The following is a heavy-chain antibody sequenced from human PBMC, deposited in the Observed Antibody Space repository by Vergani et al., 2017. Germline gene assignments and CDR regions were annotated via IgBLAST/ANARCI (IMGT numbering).Heavy chain of an antibody. J-gene: IGHJ4*02. CDR1: GYTFTSYD. D-gene: IGHD1-26*01. Sequence: QVQLVQSGAEVKKPGASVKVSCKASGYTFTSYDINWVRQATGQGLEWMGWMNPNSGNTGYAQKFQGRVTMTRNTSISTAYMELSSLRSEDTAVYYCARVRRWELPKGFDYWGQGTLVTVSS. CDR3: ARVRRWELPKGFDY. V-gene: IGHV1-8*01. CDR2: MNPNSGNT.